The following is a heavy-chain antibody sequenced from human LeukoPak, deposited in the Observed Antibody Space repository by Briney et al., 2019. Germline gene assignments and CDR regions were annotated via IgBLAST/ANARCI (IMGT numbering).Heavy chain of an antibody. CDR3: ASSASTVVTRGNY. V-gene: IGHV3-48*01. Sequence: GGSLRLSCAASGFAFSIYSMNWVRQAPGKGLEWVSYIRTSGSLISYADSVKGRFTISRDNSKNTLYLQMNSLRAEDTAVYYCASSASTVVTRGNYWGQGTLVTVSS. CDR1: GFAFSIYS. CDR2: IRTSGSLI. D-gene: IGHD4-23*01. J-gene: IGHJ4*02.